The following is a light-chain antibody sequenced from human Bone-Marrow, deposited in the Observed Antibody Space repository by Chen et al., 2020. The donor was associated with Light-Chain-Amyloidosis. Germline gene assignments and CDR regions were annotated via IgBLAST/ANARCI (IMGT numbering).Light chain of an antibody. Sequence: DIRLTQSPSSLSASVGDRVTITCRASQNIGTYLNWYQQKSGRAPKLLLSGAYNRQSGVPTRFGGTGSGTDCTLIITSLQPEDFATYYCQQSRTCRTFGQGTKVEVK. J-gene: IGKJ1*01. V-gene: IGKV1-39*01. CDR2: GAY. CDR1: QNIGTY. CDR3: QQSRTCRT.